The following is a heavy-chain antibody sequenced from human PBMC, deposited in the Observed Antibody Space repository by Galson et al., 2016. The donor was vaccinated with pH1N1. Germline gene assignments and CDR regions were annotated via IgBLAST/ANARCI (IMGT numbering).Heavy chain of an antibody. CDR3: ARAHCFGTSCYGGAYFSYYMDV. Sequence: SVKVSCKAAGYTFTSHAVNWVRQAPGQGLEWMGWINTNTGTPTYAQGFTGRFVFSLDTSVSTSYLQISSLKAEDTAVYYCARAHCFGTSCYGGAYFSYYMDVWGKGTTVTVSS. CDR1: GYTFTSHA. CDR2: INTNTGTP. D-gene: IGHD2-2*01. J-gene: IGHJ6*03. V-gene: IGHV7-4-1*02.